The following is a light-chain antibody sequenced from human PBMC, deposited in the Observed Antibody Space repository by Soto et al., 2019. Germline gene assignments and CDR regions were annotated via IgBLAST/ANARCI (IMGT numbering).Light chain of an antibody. CDR3: MQTLQLPLT. J-gene: IGKJ4*01. V-gene: IGKV2D-29*01. CDR1: QSLLDSNGKTF. CDR2: EVS. Sequence: DIVMTQTPLSLPVTPGQPASISCRSSQSLLDSNGKTFLYWYMKKPGQAPQLLIYEVSNRFAGVPDRFSGSGSETDFTLNISRVEAEDFAVYYCMQTLQLPLTFGGGTRVE.